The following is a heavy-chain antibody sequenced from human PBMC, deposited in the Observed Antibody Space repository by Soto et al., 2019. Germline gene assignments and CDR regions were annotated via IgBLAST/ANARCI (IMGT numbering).Heavy chain of an antibody. CDR3: AREYLEWLSHMDV. CDR1: GFILSDCA. J-gene: IGHJ6*03. D-gene: IGHD3-3*01. CDR2: ISSSSSVI. V-gene: IGHV3-48*01. Sequence: GGSLRLSCATSGFILSDCAMNWVRQAPGKGLEWVSYISSSSSVIDCADSVKGRFTVSRDNAKNSLYLQMNSLRAEDTAVYYCAREYLEWLSHMDVWGKGPTVTVSS.